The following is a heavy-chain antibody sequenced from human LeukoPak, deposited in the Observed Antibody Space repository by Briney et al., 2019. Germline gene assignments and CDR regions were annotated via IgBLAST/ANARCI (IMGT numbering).Heavy chain of an antibody. Sequence: PGESLKISCKGSGYSFNTYWLAWVRQMPGKGLEWMGIIYPGDSDTRYSPPFQGQVSISADKSINTAYLQWRSLTASDTAIYYCARRQYCSGGDCYSGAFDIWGQGTMVTVSS. V-gene: IGHV5-51*01. CDR3: ARRQYCSGGDCYSGAFDI. CDR1: GYSFNTYW. CDR2: IYPGDSDT. J-gene: IGHJ3*02. D-gene: IGHD2-15*01.